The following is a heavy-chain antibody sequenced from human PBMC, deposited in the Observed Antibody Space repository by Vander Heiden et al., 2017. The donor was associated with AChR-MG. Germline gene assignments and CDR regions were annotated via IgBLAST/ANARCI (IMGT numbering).Heavy chain of an antibody. Sequence: EVQLVQSGAEVKKPGESLRISCQGLGYIFNIYWIAWLRQSPGKGLEWMGAVDPTDTRSSYSPSFRGHVGISVDKSIATAYLQLNDLKASDSAMYYCARYIPKGYGDYEFLHYWGQGTLVTVSS. CDR1: GYIFNIYW. CDR3: ARYIPKGYGDYEFLHY. V-gene: IGHV5-10-1*03. CDR2: VDPTDTRS. D-gene: IGHD4-17*01. J-gene: IGHJ4*02.